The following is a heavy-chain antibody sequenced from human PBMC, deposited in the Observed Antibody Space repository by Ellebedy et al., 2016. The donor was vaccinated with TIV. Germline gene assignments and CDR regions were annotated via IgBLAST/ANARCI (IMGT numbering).Heavy chain of an antibody. V-gene: IGHV3-33*01. CDR3: VRDMRDYYYYGMDV. Sequence: GESLKISCVASGFTFSNYGMHWVRQAPGKGLEWVAVIWYDGNNKYYADSVKGRFTISRDNSKNTLYLQMNSLRAEDTAVYYWVRDMRDYYYYGMDVWGQGTTVTVSS. CDR1: GFTFSNYG. D-gene: IGHD5-24*01. CDR2: IWYDGNNK. J-gene: IGHJ6*02.